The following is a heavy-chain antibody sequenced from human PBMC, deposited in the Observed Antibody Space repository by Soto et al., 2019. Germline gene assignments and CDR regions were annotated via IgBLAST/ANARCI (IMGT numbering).Heavy chain of an antibody. V-gene: IGHV1-58*02. D-gene: IGHD3-3*01. J-gene: IGHJ3*02. Sequence: ASVKVSCKASGFTFTSSAMQWVRQARGQRLEWIGWIVVGSGNTNYAQKFQERVTITRDMSTSTAYMELSSLRSEDTAVYYCAAVFGVVIISIDAFDIWGQGTMVTVSS. CDR2: IVVGSGNT. CDR1: GFTFTSSA. CDR3: AAVFGVVIISIDAFDI.